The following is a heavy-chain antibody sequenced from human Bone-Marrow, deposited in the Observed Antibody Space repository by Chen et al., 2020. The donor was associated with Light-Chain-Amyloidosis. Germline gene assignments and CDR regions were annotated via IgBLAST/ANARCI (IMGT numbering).Heavy chain of an antibody. J-gene: IGHJ4*02. CDR2: INPKSGGT. Sequence: QVQLVQSGAEVKKPGASVKVSCQASGYTFSDYYMHWVRQAPGQGLEWMGWINPKSGGTNYAQKFQGRVTMTRDTSITTAYMELSRLRSDDTAVYYCARDPPGGGSPLDYWSQGTLVTVSS. CDR3: ARDPPGGGSPLDY. CDR1: GYTFSDYY. V-gene: IGHV1-2*02. D-gene: IGHD3-16*01.